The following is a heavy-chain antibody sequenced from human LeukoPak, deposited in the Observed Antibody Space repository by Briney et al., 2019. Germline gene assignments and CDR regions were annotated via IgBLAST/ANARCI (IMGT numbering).Heavy chain of an antibody. D-gene: IGHD5-18*01. V-gene: IGHV3-23*01. Sequence: GGSLRLSCAASGFTFSSYAMTWVRQAPGKGLEWVSAIRDSGGSTYYADSVKGRFTISRDNSKNTLYLQMNSLRAEDTAVYYCALRGYSYGFDYWGQGTLVTVSS. J-gene: IGHJ4*02. CDR1: GFTFSSYA. CDR2: IRDSGGST. CDR3: ALRGYSYGFDY.